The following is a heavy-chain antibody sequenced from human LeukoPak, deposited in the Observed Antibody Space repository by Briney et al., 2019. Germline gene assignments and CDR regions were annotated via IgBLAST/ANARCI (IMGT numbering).Heavy chain of an antibody. CDR1: GFTFSSYA. J-gene: IGHJ4*02. D-gene: IGHD6-13*01. Sequence: PGGSLRLSCAASGFTFSSYAMSWVRQAPGKGLEWVSAISGSGDSTYYADSVKGRFTISRDNSKNTLYLQMNSLRAEDTAVYYCAKREAAAGTPHFDYWGQGTLVTVSS. CDR2: ISGSGDST. CDR3: AKREAAAGTPHFDY. V-gene: IGHV3-23*01.